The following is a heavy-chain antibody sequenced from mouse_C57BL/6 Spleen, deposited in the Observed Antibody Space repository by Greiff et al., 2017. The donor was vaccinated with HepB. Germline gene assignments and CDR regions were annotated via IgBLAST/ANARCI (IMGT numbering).Heavy chain of an antibody. CDR3: ARLGGSSYYFDY. V-gene: IGHV1-69*02. J-gene: IGHJ2*01. D-gene: IGHD1-1*01. CDR2: IDPSDSYT. Sequence: VQLQQPGAELVKPGASVKLSCKASGYTFTSYWMHWVKQRPGRGLEWIGRIDPSDSYTNYNQKFKGKATLTVDTSSSTAYMQLSSLTSEDSAVYYCARLGGSSYYFDYWGQGTTLTVSS. CDR1: GYTFTSYW.